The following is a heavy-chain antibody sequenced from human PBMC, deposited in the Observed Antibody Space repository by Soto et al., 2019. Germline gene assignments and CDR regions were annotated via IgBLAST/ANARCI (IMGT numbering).Heavy chain of an antibody. D-gene: IGHD4-17*01. CDR3: ARTGRVTSNYYYYGMDV. Sequence: QVQLVQSGAEVKKPGSSVKVSCKASGGTFSSYAISWVRQAPGQGREWMGGISPIFGTANYAQKFQGRVTITADKSTSTAYMEMSSLRAEDTAVYYCARTGRVTSNYYYYGMDVWGQGTTVTVSS. J-gene: IGHJ6*02. CDR2: ISPIFGTA. CDR1: GGTFSSYA. V-gene: IGHV1-69*06.